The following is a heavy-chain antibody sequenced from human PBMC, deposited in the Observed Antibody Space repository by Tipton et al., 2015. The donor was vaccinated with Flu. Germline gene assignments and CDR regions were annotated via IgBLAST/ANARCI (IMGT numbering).Heavy chain of an antibody. J-gene: IGHJ3*02. D-gene: IGHD5-24*01. V-gene: IGHV1-69*09. Sequence: QVQLVQSGPEAKKPGSSVKVSCKASGGTFSSYTISWVRQAPGQGLEWMGRISPILGIANYAQKFQGRVTIIADKSTSTAYMELSSLRSEDTAVYYCASRDRYNSDAFDIRRQETRLTVSS. CDR2: ISPILGIA. CDR3: ASRDRYNSDAFDI. CDR1: GGTFSSYT.